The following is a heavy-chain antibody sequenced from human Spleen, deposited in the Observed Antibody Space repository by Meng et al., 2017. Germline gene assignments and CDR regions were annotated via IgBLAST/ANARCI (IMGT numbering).Heavy chain of an antibody. CDR1: GGSFSDYY. J-gene: IGHJ4*02. V-gene: IGHV4-34*01. CDR3: ARGPTTMAHDFDY. Sequence: QARPAQGGPGLLKSLETLSPTCVVSGGSFSDYYWSWIRQPPGKGLEWIGEINHSGSTNYNPSLESRATISVDTSQNNLSLKLSSVTAADSAVYYCARGPTTMAHDFDYWGQGTLVTVSS. CDR2: INHSGST. D-gene: IGHD4-11*01.